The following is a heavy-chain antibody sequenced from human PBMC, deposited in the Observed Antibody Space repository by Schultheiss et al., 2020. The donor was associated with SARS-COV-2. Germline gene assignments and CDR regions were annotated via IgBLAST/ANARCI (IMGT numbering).Heavy chain of an antibody. D-gene: IGHD3-22*01. CDR2: IYPGDSDT. CDR1: GYSFTSYW. V-gene: IGHV5-51*01. Sequence: GGSLRLSCKGSGYSFTSYWIGWVRQMPGKGLEWMGIIYPGDSDTRYSPSFQGQVTISADKSISTAYLQWSSLKASDTAMYYCARGTYDSSGYYWFDHWGQGTLVTVSS. J-gene: IGHJ5*02. CDR3: ARGTYDSSGYYWFDH.